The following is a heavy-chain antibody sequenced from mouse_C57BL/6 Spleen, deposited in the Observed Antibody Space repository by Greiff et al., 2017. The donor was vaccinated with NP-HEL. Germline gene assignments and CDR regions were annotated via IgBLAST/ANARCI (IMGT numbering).Heavy chain of an antibody. J-gene: IGHJ1*03. Sequence: EVNLVESEGGLVQPGSSMKLSCTASGFTFSDYYMAWVRQVPEKGLEWVANINYDGSSTYYLDSLKSRFIISRDNAKNILYLQMSSLKSEDTATYYCARVGYYYGSSFYWYFDVWGTGTTVTVSS. D-gene: IGHD1-1*01. CDR1: GFTFSDYY. V-gene: IGHV5-16*01. CDR3: ARVGYYYGSSFYWYFDV. CDR2: INYDGSST.